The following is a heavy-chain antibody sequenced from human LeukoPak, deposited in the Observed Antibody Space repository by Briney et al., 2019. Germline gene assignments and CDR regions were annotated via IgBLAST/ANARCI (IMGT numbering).Heavy chain of an antibody. D-gene: IGHD3-10*01. CDR2: ISGSGGST. J-gene: IGHJ6*02. CDR3: AKDMVRGVIIQDPSYYYYGMDV. Sequence: GGSLRLSCAASGFTFSSYAMSWVRQAPGKGLEWVSAISGSGGSTYYADSVKGRFTISRDNSKNTLYLQMNSLRAEDTAVYYCAKDMVRGVIIQDPSYYYYGMDVWGQGTTVTVSS. CDR1: GFTFSSYA. V-gene: IGHV3-23*01.